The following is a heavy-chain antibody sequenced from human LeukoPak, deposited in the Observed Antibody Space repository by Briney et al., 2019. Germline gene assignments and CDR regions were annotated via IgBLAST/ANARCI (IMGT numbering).Heavy chain of an antibody. V-gene: IGHV1-69*01. CDR2: IIPIFGTA. J-gene: IGHJ6*02. CDR1: GGTFSSYA. CDR3: ASRLSNYYYYGMDV. Sequence: GASVKVSCKASGGTFSSYAISWVRQAPGQGLEWMGGIIPIFGTANYAQKFQGRVTITADESTSTAYTELSSLRSEDTAVYYCASRLSNYYYYGMDVWGQGTTVTVSS.